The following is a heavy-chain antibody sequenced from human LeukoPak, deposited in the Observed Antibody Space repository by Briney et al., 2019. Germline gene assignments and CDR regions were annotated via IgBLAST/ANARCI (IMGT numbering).Heavy chain of an antibody. CDR2: ISSSSSYI. J-gene: IGHJ4*02. V-gene: IGHV3-21*01. CDR1: GLTFSSHA. Sequence: GGSLRLSCAASGLTFSSHAMTWVRQAPGKGLEWVSSISSSSSYIYYADSVKGRFTISRDNAKNSLYLQMNSLRAEDTAVYYCARVWVDLDYWGQGTLVTVSS. CDR3: ARVWVDLDY. D-gene: IGHD1-26*01.